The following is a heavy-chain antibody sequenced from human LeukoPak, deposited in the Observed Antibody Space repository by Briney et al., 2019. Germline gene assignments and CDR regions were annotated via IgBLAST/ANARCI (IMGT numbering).Heavy chain of an antibody. Sequence: ASVKVSCKASGYTFTSYDINWVRQATGQGLEWMGWINPNSGGTNYAQRFQGRVTMTRDTSIRTAYMELSRLRSDDTAVYYCARDQRALLRYFDWSFDPWGQGTLVTVSS. CDR2: INPNSGGT. CDR3: ARDQRALLRYFDWSFDP. CDR1: GYTFTSYD. J-gene: IGHJ5*02. D-gene: IGHD3-9*01. V-gene: IGHV1-2*02.